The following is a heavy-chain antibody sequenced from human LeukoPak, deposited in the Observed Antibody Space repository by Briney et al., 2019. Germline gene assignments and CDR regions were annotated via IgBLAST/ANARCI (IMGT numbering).Heavy chain of an antibody. J-gene: IGHJ6*03. V-gene: IGHV3-30*02. CDR2: IRYDGSNK. Sequence: GGSLRLSCAASGFTFSSYGMHWVRQAPGKGLEWVAFIRYDGSNKYYADSVKGRFTISRDNSKNTLYLQMNSLRAEDTAVYYCAKDKIEVVPAAIHPDYYYMDVWGKGTTVTVSS. CDR3: AKDKIEVVPAAIHPDYYYMDV. CDR1: GFTFSSYG. D-gene: IGHD2-2*01.